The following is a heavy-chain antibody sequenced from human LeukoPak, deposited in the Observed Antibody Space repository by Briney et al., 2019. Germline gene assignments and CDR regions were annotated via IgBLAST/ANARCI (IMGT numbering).Heavy chain of an antibody. V-gene: IGHV4-34*01. D-gene: IGHD3-9*01. Sequence: SETLSLTCAVYGGSLSGYYWSWIRQPPGKGLEWIGEINHSGSTNYNPSLKSRVTISVDTSKNQFSLKLSSVTAADTAVYYCGRPQMAYYDILTGYYGGYFDYWGQGTLVTVSS. CDR1: GGSLSGYY. CDR2: INHSGST. CDR3: GRPQMAYYDILTGYYGGYFDY. J-gene: IGHJ4*02.